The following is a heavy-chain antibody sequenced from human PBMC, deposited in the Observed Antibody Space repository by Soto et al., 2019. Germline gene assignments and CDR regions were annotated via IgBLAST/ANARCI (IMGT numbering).Heavy chain of an antibody. Sequence: QVQLVQSGAEVKTPGSSVKVSCKASGGTFSSYSINWVRQAPGQGLEWMGEIIPIFGTASYAQKFQGRVTITADESTSTADMELSSLRSEDTAVYYCARDGGRHSGGIDYWGQGTLVTGSS. CDR1: GGTFSSYS. CDR3: ARDGGRHSGGIDY. V-gene: IGHV1-69*01. CDR2: IIPIFGTA. J-gene: IGHJ4*02. D-gene: IGHD1-26*01.